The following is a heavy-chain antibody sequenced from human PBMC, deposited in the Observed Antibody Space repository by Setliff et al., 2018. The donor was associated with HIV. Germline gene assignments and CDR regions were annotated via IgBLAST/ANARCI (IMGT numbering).Heavy chain of an antibody. D-gene: IGHD6-19*01. CDR2: ISTYTGNT. CDR3: ARQIHSSGWYVY. J-gene: IGHJ4*02. Sequence: ASVKVSCKASGYTFATYRITWVRQAPGQGLAWMGWISTYTGNTNYAQKFQGRVTMTTDTSTSTAYMELRNLTSDDTAVYYCARQIHSSGWYVYWGQGTPVTVSS. V-gene: IGHV1-18*01. CDR1: GYTFATYR.